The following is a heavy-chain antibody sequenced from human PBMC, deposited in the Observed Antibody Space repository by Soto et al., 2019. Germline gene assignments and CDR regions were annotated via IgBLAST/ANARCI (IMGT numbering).Heavy chain of an antibody. CDR3: ARVRKLVRTWSDP. Sequence: SETLSLTCTVSGGSISSYYWTWIRQPPGKGLEWIGHSFHSGSTNYNPSLKSRVAISVDTSKNQFSLKLSSVTTADTAVYYCARVRKLVRTWSDPWGQGTLVTVSS. D-gene: IGHD6-6*01. CDR1: GGSISSYY. V-gene: IGHV4-59*01. CDR2: SFHSGST. J-gene: IGHJ5*02.